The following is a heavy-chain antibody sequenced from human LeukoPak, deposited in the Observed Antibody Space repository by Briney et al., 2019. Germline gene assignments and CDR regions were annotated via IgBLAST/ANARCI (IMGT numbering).Heavy chain of an antibody. Sequence: GGSLRLSCAASGFTFSSYWMHWVRQAPGKGLVWVSRINSDGSSTSYADSVKGRFTISGDNAKNTLYLQMNSLRAEDTAVYYCARGLYYDFWSGYYWHYYYYMDVWGKGTTVTVSS. CDR3: ARGLYYDFWSGYYWHYYYYMDV. V-gene: IGHV3-74*01. J-gene: IGHJ6*03. CDR2: INSDGSST. D-gene: IGHD3-3*01. CDR1: GFTFSSYW.